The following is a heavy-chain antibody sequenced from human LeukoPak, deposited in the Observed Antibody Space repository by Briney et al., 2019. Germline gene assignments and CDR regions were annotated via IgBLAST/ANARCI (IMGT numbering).Heavy chain of an antibody. CDR3: ARDREYYDSSGYLGYYGMDV. Sequence: PSQTLSLTCAVSGGSISSGGYSWSWIRQPPGKGLEWIGYIYHSGSTYYNPSLKSRVTISVDRSKNQFSLKLSSVTAADTAVYYCARDREYYDSSGYLGYYGMDVWGQGTTVTVSS. J-gene: IGHJ6*02. V-gene: IGHV4-30-2*01. CDR1: GGSISSGGYS. D-gene: IGHD3-22*01. CDR2: IYHSGST.